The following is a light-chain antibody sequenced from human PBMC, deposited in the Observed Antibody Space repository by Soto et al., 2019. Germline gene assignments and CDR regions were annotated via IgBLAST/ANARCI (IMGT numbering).Light chain of an antibody. CDR1: QSVRSN. CDR3: QQYNNWPPWT. V-gene: IGKV3-15*01. CDR2: AAS. J-gene: IGKJ1*01. Sequence: EIVMTQFPAALSVSPGERATLSCRASQSVRSNLAWYQQKPGQAPRLLIFAASTRATVIPARFRGSGSGTEFTLTISDLQSEDFAVYYCQQYNNWPPWTFGQGTKVDIK.